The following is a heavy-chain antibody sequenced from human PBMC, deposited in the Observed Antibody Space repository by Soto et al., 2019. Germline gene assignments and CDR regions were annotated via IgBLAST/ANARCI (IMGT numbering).Heavy chain of an antibody. V-gene: IGHV1-69*01. D-gene: IGHD2-15*01. CDR2: IIPICGTA. CDR1: GGTFSSYA. Sequence: QVQLVQSGAEVKKPGSSVKVSCKASGGTFSSYAISWVRQAPGQGLEWMGGIIPICGTANYAQKVQGRVTITADESTSTAYMELSILRSEDTAVYYCATSHSLYCSGGSCYPSNYYYYGMDVWGQGTTVTVSS. CDR3: ATSHSLYCSGGSCYPSNYYYYGMDV. J-gene: IGHJ6*02.